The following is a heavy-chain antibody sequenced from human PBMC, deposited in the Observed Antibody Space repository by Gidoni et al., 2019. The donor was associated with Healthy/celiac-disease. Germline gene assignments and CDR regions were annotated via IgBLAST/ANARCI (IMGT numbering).Heavy chain of an antibody. CDR2: ISYDGSNK. J-gene: IGHJ4*02. D-gene: IGHD7-27*01. V-gene: IGHV3-30*18. CDR1: GFTFRSYG. Sequence: QVQLVESGGGVVQPGRSLRLSCAASGFTFRSYGMHWVRQDPGKGLEWVEVISYDGSNKYYADSVKGRFTISRDNSKNTLYLQMNSLRAEDTAVYYCAKNWGFVSPLPYYFDYWGQGTLVTVSS. CDR3: AKNWGFVSPLPYYFDY.